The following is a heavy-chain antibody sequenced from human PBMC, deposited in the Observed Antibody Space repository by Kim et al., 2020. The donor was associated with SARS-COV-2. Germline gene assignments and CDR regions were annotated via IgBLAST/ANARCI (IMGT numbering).Heavy chain of an antibody. D-gene: IGHD5-18*01. J-gene: IGHJ4*02. CDR2: IYYNGNS. CDR1: GVSINTFDYY. Sequence: SETLSLTCAISGVSINTFDYYWSWVRQPPGKGLEWIGYIYYNGNSYYNPSLKSRLTLSVDTSKNQFSLTLTSVTAADTATYYCARVWDSYGTHLYYWGRG. V-gene: IGHV4-30-4*01. CDR3: ARVWDSYGTHLYY.